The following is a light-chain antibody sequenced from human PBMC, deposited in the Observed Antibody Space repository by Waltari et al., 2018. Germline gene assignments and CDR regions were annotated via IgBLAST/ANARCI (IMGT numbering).Light chain of an antibody. V-gene: IGLV3-25*03. Sequence: SSDLAQPPSVSVSPGQTARIPCPGDAWPEKNPYWYQQKPGQAPVLVIYKDTERPSGIPERFSGSNSGTTVTLTISGVQAEDEADYYCQSADSTSTYYVFGSGTKVTVL. J-gene: IGLJ1*01. CDR2: KDT. CDR1: AWPEKN. CDR3: QSADSTSTYYV.